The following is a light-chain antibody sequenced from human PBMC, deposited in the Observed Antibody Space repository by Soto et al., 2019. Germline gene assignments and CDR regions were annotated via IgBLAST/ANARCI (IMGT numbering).Light chain of an antibody. J-gene: IGKJ1*01. CDR2: KTS. Sequence: DIQLTQSPSTLSASVGDRVTITCRASQSISSWLAWYQQKPGKAPNLLIYKTSNLESGVPSRFSGSGSGTEFTLTISSLQPDDVATYYSQYYNDYCWTFGQGTKVEIK. V-gene: IGKV1-5*03. CDR3: QYYNDYCWT. CDR1: QSISSW.